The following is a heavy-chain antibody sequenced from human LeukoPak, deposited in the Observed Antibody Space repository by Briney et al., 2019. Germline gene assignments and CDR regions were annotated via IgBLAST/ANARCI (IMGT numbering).Heavy chain of an antibody. CDR3: ARGRHSYESSDYYYEGGAFDI. V-gene: IGHV1-46*01. CDR2: INPSGDST. D-gene: IGHD3-22*01. J-gene: IGHJ3*02. Sequence: ASVKVSCKASGDTFTSYYMHWVRQAPGQGLEWMGIINPSGDSTSSAQTFQGRVTMTRDMSTSTVYMALSSLRTEDTAVYYCARGRHSYESSDYYYEGGAFDIWGQGTVVTVSS. CDR1: GDTFTSYY.